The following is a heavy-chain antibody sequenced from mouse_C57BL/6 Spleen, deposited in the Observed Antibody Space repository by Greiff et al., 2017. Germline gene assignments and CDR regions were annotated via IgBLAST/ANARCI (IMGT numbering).Heavy chain of an antibody. D-gene: IGHD2-2*01. Sequence: QVQLKQPGAELVMPGASVKLSCKASGYTFTSYWMHWVKQRPGQGLEWIGEIDPSDSYTNYNQKFKGKSTLTVDKSSSTAYMQLSSLTSEASAVYYCASRGYGYDEWAMDYWGQGTSVTVSS. CDR1: GYTFTSYW. J-gene: IGHJ4*01. V-gene: IGHV1-69*01. CDR3: ASRGYGYDEWAMDY. CDR2: IDPSDSYT.